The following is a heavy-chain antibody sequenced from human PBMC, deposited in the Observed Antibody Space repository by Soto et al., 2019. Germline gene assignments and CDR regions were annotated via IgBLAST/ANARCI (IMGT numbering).Heavy chain of an antibody. CDR2: INPNSGGT. CDR1: GYTFTGYY. CDR3: ARATDCTNVVCYSGERSFDH. J-gene: IGHJ4*02. V-gene: IGHV1-2*04. D-gene: IGHD2-8*01. Sequence: ASVKVSCKASGYTFTGYYMDWVRQAPGQGLEWMGWINPNSGGTNYAQKFQGWVTMTRDTSISTAYMELSRLRSDDTAVYYCARATDCTNVVCYSGERSFDHWGQGTLVTVSS.